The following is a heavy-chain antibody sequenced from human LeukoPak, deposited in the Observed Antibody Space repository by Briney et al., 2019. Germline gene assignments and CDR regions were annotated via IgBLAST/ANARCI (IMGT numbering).Heavy chain of an antibody. CDR1: GDSISSSDYY. CDR3: ARQGTLDYDILTGLFDY. D-gene: IGHD3-9*01. V-gene: IGHV4-39*01. Sequence: PSETLSLTCTISGDSISSSDYYWGWIRQPPGKGLEWIGSIYYSGTTDYKPSLLSRVTISVDTSKNQFSPKLSSVTAADTGVYYCARQGTLDYDILTGLFDYWGQGTLVTVSS. CDR2: IYYSGTT. J-gene: IGHJ4*02.